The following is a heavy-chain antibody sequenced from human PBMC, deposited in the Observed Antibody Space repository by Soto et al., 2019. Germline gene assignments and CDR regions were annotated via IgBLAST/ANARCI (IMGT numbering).Heavy chain of an antibody. CDR3: AAAEAVVPAKVLNYYYGMDV. CDR2: IVVGGGNT. D-gene: IGHD2-15*01. J-gene: IGHJ6*02. Sequence: GASVKVSCKASDFTFTSSAMQWVRQARGQRLEWIGWIVVGGGNTNYAQKFQERVTITRDMSTSTAYMELSSLRSEDTAVYYCAAAEAVVPAKVLNYYYGMDVWG. V-gene: IGHV1-58*02. CDR1: DFTFTSSA.